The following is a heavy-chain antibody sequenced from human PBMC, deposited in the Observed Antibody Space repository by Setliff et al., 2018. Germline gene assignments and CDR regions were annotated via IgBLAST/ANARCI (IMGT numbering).Heavy chain of an antibody. D-gene: IGHD6-19*01. CDR3: AREQWLDPPGYYYMDV. J-gene: IGHJ6*03. CDR1: GGSISSYY. Sequence: LSLTCTVSGGSISSYYWSWIRQPAGKGLEWIGHIYIGGSANYNPSLKSRATMSIDTSKNQFSLKLNSVAAADMAVYYCAREQWLDPPGYYYMDVWAKGTTVTVSS. V-gene: IGHV4-4*07. CDR2: IYIGGSA.